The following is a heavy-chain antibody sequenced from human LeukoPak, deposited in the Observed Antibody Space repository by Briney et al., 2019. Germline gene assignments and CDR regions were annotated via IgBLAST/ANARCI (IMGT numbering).Heavy chain of an antibody. D-gene: IGHD6-19*01. V-gene: IGHV3-30*03. Sequence: GGSLRLSCTASGFTFSSYSMNWVRQAPGKGLEWVAIISYDGSNEYYADSVKGRFTISRDNSKNTLYLQMNSLRAEDTAVYYCARGVAGTGWYFDYWGQGTLVTVSS. CDR2: ISYDGSNE. CDR1: GFTFSSYS. CDR3: ARGVAGTGWYFDY. J-gene: IGHJ4*02.